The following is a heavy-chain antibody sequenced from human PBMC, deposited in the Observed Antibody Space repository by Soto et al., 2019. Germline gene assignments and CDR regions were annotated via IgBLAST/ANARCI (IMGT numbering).Heavy chain of an antibody. J-gene: IGHJ6*02. CDR1: GFTFSSYG. V-gene: IGHV3-33*01. D-gene: IGHD5-18*01. CDR3: ARDGGVDTAMVRVYYYGMDV. Sequence: QVQLVESGGGVVQPGRSLRLSCAASGFTFSSYGMHWVRQAPGKGLEWVAVIWYDGSNKYYADSVKGRFTISRDNSKNTLYLQLNSRKGEDTSVYYCARDGGVDTAMVRVYYYGMDVWGQVTTVTVSS. CDR2: IWYDGSNK.